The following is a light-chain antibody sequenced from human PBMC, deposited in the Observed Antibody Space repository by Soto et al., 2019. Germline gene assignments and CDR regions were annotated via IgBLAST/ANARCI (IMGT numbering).Light chain of an antibody. V-gene: IGKV1-33*01. J-gene: IGKJ3*01. CDR1: QDITNY. CDR2: HSS. Sequence: DIKMTQSPSSLSASVGDRVTITCQASQDITNYLYWYQQKQGKAPKLLIYHSSNLETGVPSRFSGSGSGTDFTFTITSLQPEDIATYFCQQYDNVPPTFGPETKVDIK. CDR3: QQYDNVPPT.